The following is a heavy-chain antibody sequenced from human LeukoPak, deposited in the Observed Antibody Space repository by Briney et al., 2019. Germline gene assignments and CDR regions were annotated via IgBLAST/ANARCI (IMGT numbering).Heavy chain of an antibody. CDR1: GFTFNNFG. CDR3: AKGAALGYFDY. D-gene: IGHD3-10*01. CDR2: IGYDESKK. Sequence: PGGSLRLSCEASGFTFNNFGMHWVRQAPGKGLEWVAFIGYDESKKYYAESVKGRFTISRDNSRNTLYLQMNSLRPEDTAVYYCAKGAALGYFDYWGQGTLVTVSS. V-gene: IGHV3-30*02. J-gene: IGHJ4*02.